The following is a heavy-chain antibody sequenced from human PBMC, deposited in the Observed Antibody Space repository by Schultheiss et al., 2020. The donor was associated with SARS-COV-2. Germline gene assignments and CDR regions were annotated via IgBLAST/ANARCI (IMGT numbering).Heavy chain of an antibody. V-gene: IGHV3-23*01. CDR2: ISGSGGST. D-gene: IGHD6-25*01. CDR3: ARGGGVIAADY. CDR1: GFTFSSYA. J-gene: IGHJ4*02. Sequence: GGSLRLSCAASGFTFSSYAMSWVRQAPGKGLEWVSAISGSGGSTYYADSVKGRFTISRDNAKNSLYLQMNSLRAEDTAVYYCARGGGVIAADYWGQGTLVTVSS.